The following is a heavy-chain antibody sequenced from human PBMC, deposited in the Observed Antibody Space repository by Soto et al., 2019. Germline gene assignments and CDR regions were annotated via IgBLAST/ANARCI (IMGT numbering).Heavy chain of an antibody. V-gene: IGHV1-69*06. CDR2: LVPNVGTV. D-gene: IGHD3-3*01. J-gene: IGHJ4*02. CDR3: ARRDTSGFLRYFDN. Sequence: QMQLVQSGAEVKKPGSSVKVSCKASGGTLSSFINYPINWVLQAPGQGLEWMGGLVPNVGTVNYAQKFQGRVTITADKSTGTAYMELSSLRSEDTALYYCARRDTSGFLRYFDNWGQGTLVTVSS. CDR1: GGTLSSFINYP.